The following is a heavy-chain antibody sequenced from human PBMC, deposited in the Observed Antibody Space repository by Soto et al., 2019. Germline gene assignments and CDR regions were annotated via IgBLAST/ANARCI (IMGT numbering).Heavy chain of an antibody. J-gene: IGHJ4*02. CDR3: AKEPSRRGGCFDATDF. D-gene: IGHD3-9*01. CDR2: ISGSGSNT. CDR1: GFTFSSYA. Sequence: GGSLRLSCAASGFTFSSYAMSWVRQAPGKGLEWVSAISGSGSNTYYADSVKGRFTISRDNSKNTLYLQMNSLRAEDTAVYYCAKEPSRRGGCFDATDFWGPGTLVTV. V-gene: IGHV3-23*01.